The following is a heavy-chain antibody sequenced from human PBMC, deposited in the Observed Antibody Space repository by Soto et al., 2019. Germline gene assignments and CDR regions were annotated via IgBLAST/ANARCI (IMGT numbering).Heavy chain of an antibody. CDR1: GVTFNGYS. CDR3: AREDILGVRSFDY. J-gene: IGHJ4*02. D-gene: IGHD3-9*01. Sequence: GGSLRLSCAASGVTFNGYSVNWVRQAPGKGLEWVSYISSGSKTIYYAESVKGRFTVSRDNARNSQYLQMNSLRDEDTAVYYCAREDILGVRSFDYWGQGTLVTVSS. CDR2: ISSGSKTI. V-gene: IGHV3-48*02.